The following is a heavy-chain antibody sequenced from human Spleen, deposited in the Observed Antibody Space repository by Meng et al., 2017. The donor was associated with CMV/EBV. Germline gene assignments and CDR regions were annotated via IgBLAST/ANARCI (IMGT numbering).Heavy chain of an antibody. CDR3: ARKSDSSGLFTLDY. D-gene: IGHD3-22*01. CDR2: ITSFSTYI. CDR1: GFTFSSYG. J-gene: IGHJ4*02. Sequence: GESLKISCAASGFTFSSYGMNWVRQAPGKGLEWVSSITSFSTYIYYADSMKGRFTISRDNAKNSLYLQMTSLRAEDTAVYYCARKSDSSGLFTLDYWGQGTLVTVSS. V-gene: IGHV3-21*01.